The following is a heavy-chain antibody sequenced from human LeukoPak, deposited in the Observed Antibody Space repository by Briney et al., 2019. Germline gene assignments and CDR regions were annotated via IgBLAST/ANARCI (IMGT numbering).Heavy chain of an antibody. D-gene: IGHD6-6*01. V-gene: IGHV3-30*18. J-gene: IGHJ4*02. Sequence: EPGGSLRLSCAASGFTFSSYGMHWVRQAPVKGLEWVAVISYDGSNKYYADSVKGRFTISRDNSKNTLYLQMNSLRAEDTAVYYCAKDGQYSFDYWGQGTLVTVSS. CDR3: AKDGQYSFDY. CDR1: GFTFSSYG. CDR2: ISYDGSNK.